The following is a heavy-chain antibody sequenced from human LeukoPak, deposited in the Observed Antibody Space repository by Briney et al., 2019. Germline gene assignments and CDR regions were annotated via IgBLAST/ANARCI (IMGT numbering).Heavy chain of an antibody. CDR3: ARVPIPPHCSSTSCYSIDY. J-gene: IGHJ4*02. CDR1: GGSISSGGYY. CDR2: IYYSGST. V-gene: IGHV4-31*03. Sequence: SETLSLTCTVSGGSISSGGYYWSWIRQHPGKGLEWIGYIYYSGSTYYNPSLKSRVTISVDTSKNQFSLKLSSVTAADTAVYYCARVPIPPHCSSTSCYSIDYWGQGTLATVSS. D-gene: IGHD2-2*01.